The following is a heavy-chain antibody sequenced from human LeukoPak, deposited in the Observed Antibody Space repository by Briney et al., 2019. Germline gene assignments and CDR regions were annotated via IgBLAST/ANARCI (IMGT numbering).Heavy chain of an antibody. V-gene: IGHV3-74*01. Sequence: TGGSLRLSCAASGFTFSSYWMHWVRQVPGKGLVWVSRIHSDGTSTSHADSVKGRFTISRDNAKNSLYLQMNSLRAEDTAVYYCARAPKWLRPLDYWGQGTLVTVSS. J-gene: IGHJ4*02. CDR1: GFTFSSYW. CDR3: ARAPKWLRPLDY. D-gene: IGHD5-12*01. CDR2: IHSDGTST.